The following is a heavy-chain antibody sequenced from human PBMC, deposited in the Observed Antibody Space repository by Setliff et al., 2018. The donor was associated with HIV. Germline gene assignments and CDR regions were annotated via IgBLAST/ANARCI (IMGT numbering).Heavy chain of an antibody. Sequence: PSETLSLTCTVSGGSISSGGYYWSWIRQHPGKGLEWIGYIYYSGSTYYNPSLKSRVTISVDTSKNQFSLKRSSVTAADTAVYYCARDHRSNWGREDAFDIWGQGTMVTVSS. V-gene: IGHV4-31*03. CDR1: GGSISSGGYY. CDR3: ARDHRSNWGREDAFDI. CDR2: IYYSGST. D-gene: IGHD7-27*01. J-gene: IGHJ3*02.